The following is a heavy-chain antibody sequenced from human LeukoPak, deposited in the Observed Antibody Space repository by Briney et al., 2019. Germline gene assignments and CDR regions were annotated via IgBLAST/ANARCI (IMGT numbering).Heavy chain of an antibody. J-gene: IGHJ4*02. D-gene: IGHD3-16*02. Sequence: PGGSLILSCAASGFTFSSYAMSWVRQAPGKGLEWVSAISGSGGSTYYADSVKGRFTISRDNSKNTLYLQMNSLRAEDTAVYYCANGLDYFWGSYRPFDYWGQGPLLTVSS. CDR1: GFTFSSYA. CDR3: ANGLDYFWGSYRPFDY. V-gene: IGHV3-23*01. CDR2: ISGSGGST.